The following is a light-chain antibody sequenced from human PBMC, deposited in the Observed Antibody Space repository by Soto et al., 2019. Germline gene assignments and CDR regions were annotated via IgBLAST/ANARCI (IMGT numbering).Light chain of an antibody. CDR3: ASWDDNLNGPV. Sequence: QSALTQPRSVSGSPGQSVTISCTGTNSDVGGYNYVSWYQQYPGKAPKLMISGVSERPSGVPDRFSGSKSGTSASLAISGLQSEDEADYYCASWDDNLNGPVFGRGTKLTVL. V-gene: IGLV2-11*01. CDR1: NSDVGGYNY. CDR2: GVS. J-gene: IGLJ2*01.